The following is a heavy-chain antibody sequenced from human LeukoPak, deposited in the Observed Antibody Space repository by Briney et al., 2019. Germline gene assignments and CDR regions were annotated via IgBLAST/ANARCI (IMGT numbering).Heavy chain of an antibody. CDR3: ARGLYYGMDV. Sequence: GGSLRLSCAASGFTFSSYSMNWVRQAPGKGLEWVSSLSSGSSYIYYADSVKGRFTISRDNAKNSLLLQMNSLRGEDTAVYYCARGLYYGMDVWGQGTTVTVSS. V-gene: IGHV3-21*01. J-gene: IGHJ6*02. CDR1: GFTFSSYS. CDR2: LSSGSSYI.